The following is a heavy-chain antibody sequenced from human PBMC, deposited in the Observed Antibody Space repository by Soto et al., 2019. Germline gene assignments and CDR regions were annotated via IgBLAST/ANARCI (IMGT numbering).Heavy chain of an antibody. CDR3: AKALGYSYGTNDY. J-gene: IGHJ4*02. V-gene: IGHV3-9*01. CDR1: GFTFDDYA. CDR2: ISWNSGSI. D-gene: IGHD5-18*01. Sequence: GGSLRLSCAASGFTFDDYAMHWVRQAPGKGLEWVSGISWNSGSIGYADSVKGRFTISRDNAKNSLYLQMNSLRAEDTALYYCAKALGYSYGTNDYWGQGTLVTVSS.